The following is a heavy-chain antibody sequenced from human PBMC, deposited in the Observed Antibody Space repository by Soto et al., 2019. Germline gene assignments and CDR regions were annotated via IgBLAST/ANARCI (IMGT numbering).Heavy chain of an antibody. CDR3: ARETQWLNWVDP. CDR1: GFTFSSYS. V-gene: IGHV3-48*01. Sequence: EVQLVESGGGLVQPGGSLRLSCAASGFTFSSYSMNWVRQAPGKGLEWVSYISSSSSTIYYADSVKGRFTISRDNAKNSLDLQMNSLRAEDTAVYYCARETQWLNWVDPGGQGTRVTVSS. D-gene: IGHD6-19*01. CDR2: ISSSSSTI. J-gene: IGHJ5*02.